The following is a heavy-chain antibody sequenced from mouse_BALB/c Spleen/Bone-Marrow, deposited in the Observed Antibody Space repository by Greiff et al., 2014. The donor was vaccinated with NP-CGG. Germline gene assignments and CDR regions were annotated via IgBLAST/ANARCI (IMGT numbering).Heavy chain of an antibody. CDR2: IYPGTGST. CDR3: ARRKNVWFAY. Sequence: LEQSGPELVKPGASVKMSCKASGYTFTDYIISWVKQRVGQGLEWIGKIYPGTGSTYYNERFKGKATLTADKSSNIAYMQLSSLTSEDSAVYFCARRKNVWFAYWGQGTLVTVSA. V-gene: IGHV1-77*01. CDR1: GYTFTDYI. J-gene: IGHJ3*01.